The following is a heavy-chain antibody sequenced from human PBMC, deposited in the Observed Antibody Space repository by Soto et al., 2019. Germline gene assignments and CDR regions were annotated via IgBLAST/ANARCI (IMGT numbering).Heavy chain of an antibody. CDR1: GFTFSSYS. V-gene: IGHV3-30-3*01. Sequence: QVQLVESGGGVVQPGRSLRLSCAASGFTFSSYSMHWVRQAPGKGLEWVAVISYDGSDKYYADSVKGRFTISRDNSKNTLYLQMNSLRAEDTAVYYCAREAGVYGSGSYGMDVWGQGTTVTGSS. CDR2: ISYDGSDK. CDR3: AREAGVYGSGSYGMDV. J-gene: IGHJ6*02. D-gene: IGHD3-10*01.